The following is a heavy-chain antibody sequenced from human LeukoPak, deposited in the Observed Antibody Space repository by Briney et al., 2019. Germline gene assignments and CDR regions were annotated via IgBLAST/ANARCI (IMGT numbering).Heavy chain of an antibody. J-gene: IGHJ4*02. D-gene: IGHD6-13*01. CDR2: IIPILGIA. CDR1: GYTFTSYA. V-gene: IGHV1-69*04. CDR3: ARVAGEPAASFDY. Sequence: ASVKVSCKASGYTFTSYAISWVRQAPGQGLEWMGRIIPILGIANYAQKFQGRVTITADKSTSTAYMELSSLRSEDTAVYYCARVAGEPAASFDYWGQGTLVTVSS.